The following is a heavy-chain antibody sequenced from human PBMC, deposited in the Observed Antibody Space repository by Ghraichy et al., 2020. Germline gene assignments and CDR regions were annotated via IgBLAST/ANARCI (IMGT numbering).Heavy chain of an antibody. V-gene: IGHV4-30-2*01. Sequence: LSLTCTVSGGSISSGDYSWSWIRQPPGKGLEWIGYIYYSGSTYYSPSLKSRVTISADTSKNLISLKLSSVTAADTAMYYCARAPYDDEGFYDDGFDIWGQGTKVTVSS. J-gene: IGHJ3*02. CDR1: GGSISSGDYS. CDR3: ARAPYDDEGFYDDGFDI. D-gene: IGHD3-22*01. CDR2: IYYSGST.